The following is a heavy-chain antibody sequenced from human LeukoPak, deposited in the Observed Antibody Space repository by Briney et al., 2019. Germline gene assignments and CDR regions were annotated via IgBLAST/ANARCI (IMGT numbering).Heavy chain of an antibody. CDR2: IYCDGSKT. CDR3: ARRHYYNWGSYDQ. J-gene: IGHJ4*02. Sequence: NAGESLQISCQGSGYIFTDYWIGWVRQLPGKGLEWMAIIYCDGSKTIYSPSFQSQVTISVDKSTDTAYLQWTSLKASDTAIYYCARRHYYNWGSYDQWGQGTLVTVSS. CDR1: GYIFTDYW. V-gene: IGHV5-51*01. D-gene: IGHD3-10*01.